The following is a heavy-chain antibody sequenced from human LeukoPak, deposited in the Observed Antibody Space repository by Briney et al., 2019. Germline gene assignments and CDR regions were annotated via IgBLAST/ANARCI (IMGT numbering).Heavy chain of an antibody. CDR3: AKDSIYSRGSGWYRDAFDI. CDR1: GFTFSSYA. D-gene: IGHD6-19*01. V-gene: IGHV3-23*01. Sequence: PGGSLRLSCAASGFTFSSYAMSWLRQAPGKGLEWVSAISSSGGSTYYADSVNGRFTISRGNSKNTLYLQMNSLRAEDTAVYYCAKDSIYSRGSGWYRDAFDIWGQGTMVTVSS. CDR2: ISSSGGST. J-gene: IGHJ3*02.